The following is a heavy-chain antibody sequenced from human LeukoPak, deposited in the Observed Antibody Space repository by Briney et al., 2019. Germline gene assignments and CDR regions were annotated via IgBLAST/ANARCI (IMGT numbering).Heavy chain of an antibody. CDR1: GFTFSTYT. CDR3: ARDNSGYDYAFDI. D-gene: IGHD5-12*01. Sequence: GMSLRLSCAVSGFTFSTYTMHWVRQAPGKGLEWVALISYDGRKKYYADFVKGRFTISRDNSKNTQYLQMNSLRAEDTAVYYCARDNSGYDYAFDIWGQGTMVTVS. J-gene: IGHJ3*02. CDR2: ISYDGRKK. V-gene: IGHV3-30*04.